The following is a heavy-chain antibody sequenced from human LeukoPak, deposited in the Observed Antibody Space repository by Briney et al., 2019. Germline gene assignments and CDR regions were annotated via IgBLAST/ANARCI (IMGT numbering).Heavy chain of an antibody. CDR2: FYTSGST. V-gene: IGHV4-4*07. CDR1: GGSISSYY. J-gene: IGHJ4*02. Sequence: SETLSLTCTFSGGSISSYYWSWIRQPVGKGLEWIERFYTSGSTYYNPSLKSRVTMSVDTSKNHFSLKLSSVTAADTALYYCARDRYNYHFDYWGQGTLVTVSS. CDR3: ARDRYNYHFDY. D-gene: IGHD5-24*01.